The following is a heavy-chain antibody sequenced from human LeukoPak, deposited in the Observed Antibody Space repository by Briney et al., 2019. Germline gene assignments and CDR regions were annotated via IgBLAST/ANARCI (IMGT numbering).Heavy chain of an antibody. V-gene: IGHV1-18*04. D-gene: IGHD2-15*01. Sequence: GASLKVSCKASGYTFTSYAISWVRQAPGQGLEWMGWISPYNGNTNYAEKFQGRVTMTTNTTTSTVYKELRSLRSDDTAVDYCPRDHEGLLPVDYWGQGTLVTVSS. CDR2: ISPYNGNT. J-gene: IGHJ4*02. CDR1: GYTFTSYA. CDR3: PRDHEGLLPVDY.